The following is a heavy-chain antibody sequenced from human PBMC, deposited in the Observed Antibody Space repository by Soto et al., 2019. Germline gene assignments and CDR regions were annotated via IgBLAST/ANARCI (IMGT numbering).Heavy chain of an antibody. V-gene: IGHV4-30-4*01. Sequence: QVQLQESGPGLVKPSQTLSLTCTVSGGSISSGDYYWSWIRQPPGKGLEWIGYIYYSGSTYYNPSLKSRVTISVDTSKNQFSLKLSSVTAADTAVYYCVRGGGEAIDAFDIWGQGTMVTVSS. J-gene: IGHJ3*02. CDR2: IYYSGST. D-gene: IGHD2-21*01. CDR3: VRGGGEAIDAFDI. CDR1: GGSISSGDYY.